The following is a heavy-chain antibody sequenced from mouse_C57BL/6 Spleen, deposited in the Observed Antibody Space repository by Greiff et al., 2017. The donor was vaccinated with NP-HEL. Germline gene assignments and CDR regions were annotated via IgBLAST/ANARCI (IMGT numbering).Heavy chain of an antibody. CDR2: INPNNGGT. D-gene: IGHD1-1*01. J-gene: IGHJ4*01. V-gene: IGHV1-26*01. Sequence: EVQLQQSGPELVKPGASVKISCKASGYTFTDYYMNWVKQSHGKSLEWIGDINPNNGGTSYNQKFKGKATLTVDKSSSTAYMELRSLTSEDSAVYYCARREGYYYGSSYAMDYWGQGTSVTVSS. CDR3: ARREGYYYGSSYAMDY. CDR1: GYTFTDYY.